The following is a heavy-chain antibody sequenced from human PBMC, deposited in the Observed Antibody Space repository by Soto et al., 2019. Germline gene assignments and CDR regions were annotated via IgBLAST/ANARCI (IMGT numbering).Heavy chain of an antibody. Sequence: QVQLVESGGGVVQPGRSLRLSCAASGFTFSSYAMHWVRQAAGKGLEWVAVISYDGSNKYYADSVKGRFTISRDNSKNTLYLQMHSLRAEDTAVYYCARFATAHFDYWGQGPLVTVSS. J-gene: IGHJ4*02. CDR1: GFTFSSYA. CDR3: ARFATAHFDY. CDR2: ISYDGSNK. V-gene: IGHV3-30-3*01. D-gene: IGHD2-15*01.